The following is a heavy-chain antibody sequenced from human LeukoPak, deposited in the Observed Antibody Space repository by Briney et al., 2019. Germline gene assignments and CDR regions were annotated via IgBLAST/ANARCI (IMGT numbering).Heavy chain of an antibody. CDR2: INHSGST. Sequence: PSETLSLTCAVYDGSFSGYYWSWIRQPPGKGLEWIGEINHSGSTNYNPSLKSRVTISVDTSKNQFSLKLSSVTAADTAVYYCARGGNIVVVPATESYYYYGMDVWGQGTTVTVSS. CDR1: DGSFSGYY. CDR3: ARGGNIVVVPATESYYYYGMDV. J-gene: IGHJ6*02. D-gene: IGHD2-2*01. V-gene: IGHV4-34*01.